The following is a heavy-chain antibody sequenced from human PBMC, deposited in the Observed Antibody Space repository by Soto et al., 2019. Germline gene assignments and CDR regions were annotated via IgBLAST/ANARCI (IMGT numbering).Heavy chain of an antibody. Sequence: ASVKVSCKASDYTFTSYGISWVRQAPGQGLEWMGWISAYNGNTNYAQKLQGRVTMTTDTSTSTAYMKLRSLRSDDTAVYYCARERRSGWNDALDIWGQGTMVTVSS. J-gene: IGHJ3*02. CDR3: ARERRSGWNDALDI. V-gene: IGHV1-18*01. CDR2: ISAYNGNT. CDR1: DYTFTSYG. D-gene: IGHD6-19*01.